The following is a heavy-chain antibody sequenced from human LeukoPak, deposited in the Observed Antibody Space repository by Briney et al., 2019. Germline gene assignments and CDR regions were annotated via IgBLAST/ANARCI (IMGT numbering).Heavy chain of an antibody. CDR2: IKQDGSEK. CDR1: GFTFSTYW. D-gene: IGHD6-13*01. J-gene: IGHJ4*02. Sequence: GGSLRLSCAASGFTFSTYWMSWVRQAPGKGLEWVANIKQDGSEKYYVDSVKGRFTISRDNAKNSLYLQMNSLRGEDTAVYYCASGAAVGTSRFDFWSQGTLVTVSS. V-gene: IGHV3-7*01. CDR3: ASGAAVGTSRFDF.